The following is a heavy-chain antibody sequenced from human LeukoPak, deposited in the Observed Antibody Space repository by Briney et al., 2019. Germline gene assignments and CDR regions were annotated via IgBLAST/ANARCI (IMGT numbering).Heavy chain of an antibody. CDR1: GFTFSNFA. V-gene: IGHV3-15*01. Sequence: PGGSLRLSCAASGFTFSNFAMSWIRQAPGKGLEWVGRIKSKTDGGTTDYAAPVKVRFTISRDDSKTTLYLQMSSLKIEDTAVYYCTTDRGRTELPLFASWGQGTLVTVSS. J-gene: IGHJ5*01. CDR2: IKSKTDGGTT. D-gene: IGHD1-26*01. CDR3: TTDRGRTELPLFAS.